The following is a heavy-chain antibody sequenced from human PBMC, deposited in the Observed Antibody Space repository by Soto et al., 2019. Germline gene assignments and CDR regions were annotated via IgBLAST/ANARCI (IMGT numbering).Heavy chain of an antibody. CDR1: GFTFSSYG. V-gene: IGHV3-23*04. J-gene: IGHJ5*02. CDR2: ISGSGGST. Sequence: VQLVESGGGVVQPGRSLRLSCAASGFTFSSYGMHWVRQAPGKGLEWVAVISGSGGSTYYADSVKGRFTISRDNSKNTLYLQMNSLRAEDTAVYYCAKVVPAAISWFDPWGQGTLVTVSS. D-gene: IGHD2-2*01. CDR3: AKVVPAAISWFDP.